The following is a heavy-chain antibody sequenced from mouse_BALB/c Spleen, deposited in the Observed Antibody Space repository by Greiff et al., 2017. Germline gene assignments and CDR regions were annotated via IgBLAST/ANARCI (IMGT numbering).Heavy chain of an antibody. CDR2: IDPENGNT. D-gene: IGHD1-1*01. V-gene: IGHV14-1*02. J-gene: IGHJ3*01. CDR1: GFNIKGYY. CDR3: SRYYYGGGFAY. Sequence: VQLKQSGAELVRPGALVKLSCKASGFNIKGYYMHWVKQRPEQGLEWIGWIDPENGNTIYDPKFQGKASITADTSSNTAYLQLSSLTSEDTAVYYCSRYYYGGGFAYWGQGTLVTVSA.